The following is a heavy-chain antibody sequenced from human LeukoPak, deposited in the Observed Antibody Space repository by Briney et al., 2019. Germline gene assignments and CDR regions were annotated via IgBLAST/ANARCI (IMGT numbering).Heavy chain of an antibody. CDR3: ARDLHSANHCLGGSTDCYSALFDR. CDR1: GYNFSGYF. D-gene: IGHD2-21*02. J-gene: IGHJ5*02. CDR2: IHPKTGGT. V-gene: IGHV1-2*02. Sequence: GASVKVSCKVSGYNFSGYFLHWVRQAPGQRPEWMGWIHPKTGGTMYAQKFQGRVTMTRDTSISTGYMEVTRLTSDDTAMYYCARDLHSANHCLGGSTDCYSALFDRWGQGTLVTVSS.